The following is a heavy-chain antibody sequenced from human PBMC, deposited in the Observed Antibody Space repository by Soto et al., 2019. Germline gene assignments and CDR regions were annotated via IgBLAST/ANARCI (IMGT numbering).Heavy chain of an antibody. Sequence: SETLSLTCTVSGGSISSYYWSWIRQPPGKGLEWIGYIYYSGSTNYNLSLKSRVTISVDTSKNQFSLKLSSVTAADTAVYYCARVWFGELLSGVAEQFDYWGQGTLVTVSS. CDR3: ARVWFGELLSGVAEQFDY. J-gene: IGHJ4*02. CDR1: GGSISSYY. D-gene: IGHD3-10*01. CDR2: IYYSGST. V-gene: IGHV4-59*01.